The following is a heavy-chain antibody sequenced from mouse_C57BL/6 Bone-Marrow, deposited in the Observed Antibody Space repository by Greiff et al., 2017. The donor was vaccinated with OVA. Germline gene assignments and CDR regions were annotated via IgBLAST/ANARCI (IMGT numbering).Heavy chain of an antibody. CDR2: IDPENGDT. J-gene: IGHJ2*01. Sequence: EVQLQQSGAELVRPGASVKLSCTASGFNITDDYMHWVKQRPEQGLEWIGWIDPENGDTEYASKFQGKATITAETSSNTAFLQLSSLTSEDATVYYCTSYGNFDYWGQGTTLTVSS. V-gene: IGHV14-4*01. D-gene: IGHD2-1*01. CDR3: TSYGNFDY. CDR1: GFNITDDY.